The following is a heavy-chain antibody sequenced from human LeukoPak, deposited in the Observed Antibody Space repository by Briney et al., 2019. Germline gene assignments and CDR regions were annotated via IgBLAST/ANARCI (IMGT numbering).Heavy chain of an antibody. CDR2: ISSSGRDT. J-gene: IGHJ4*02. Sequence: GGSLRLSCAASGFTFSSYAMSWVRQAPGKGLEWVSSISSSGRDTYYADSVKGRFTISRDKSKKTLYLQMNSLRAEDTAVYYCAKIIAATGIDSWGQGTLVSVSS. CDR3: AKIIAATGIDS. D-gene: IGHD6-13*01. CDR1: GFTFSSYA. V-gene: IGHV3-23*01.